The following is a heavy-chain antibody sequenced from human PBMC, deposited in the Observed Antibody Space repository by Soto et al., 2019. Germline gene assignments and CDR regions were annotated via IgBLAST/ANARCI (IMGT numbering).Heavy chain of an antibody. V-gene: IGHV1-2*02. Sequence: GASVKVSCKASGYTFTGYYMHWVRQAPGQGLEWMGWINPNSGGTNYAQKFQGRVTMTRDTSISTAYMELSRLRSDDTAVYYCARDRVRDYYDSSGYDYWGQGTLVTVS. CDR3: ARDRVRDYYDSSGYDY. CDR2: INPNSGGT. D-gene: IGHD3-22*01. CDR1: GYTFTGYY. J-gene: IGHJ4*02.